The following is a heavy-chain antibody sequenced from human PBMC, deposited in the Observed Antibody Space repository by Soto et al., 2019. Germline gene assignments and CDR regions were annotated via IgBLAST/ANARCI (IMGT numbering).Heavy chain of an antibody. J-gene: IGHJ4*02. CDR2: IYWDDAK. CDR1: GFSLSTSGVG. Sequence: QITLKESGPTLVKPTQTLTLTCTFSGFSLSTSGVGVGWIRQPPGKALEWVALIYWDDAKEYSPSLKSRLTHTKDTSKNQRAPNMPKMDPLDTATYFCANKGGGDRILDYWGQGTLVTVSS. D-gene: IGHD3-16*01. V-gene: IGHV2-5*02. CDR3: ANKGGGDRILDY.